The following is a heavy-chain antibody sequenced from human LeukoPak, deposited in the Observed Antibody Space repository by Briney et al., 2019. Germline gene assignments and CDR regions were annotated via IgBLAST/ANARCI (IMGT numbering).Heavy chain of an antibody. CDR3: AGLVGRYSSGLYYYYFDY. CDR1: GGSFSAYY. D-gene: IGHD3-22*01. V-gene: IGHV4-34*12. J-gene: IGHJ4*02. Sequence: SETLSLTCAVYGGSFSAYYWGWIRQPPGKGLEWIGEGIHSGSTTYNPSLKNRVTISLDTSKNQFSLKLRSVTAADMAVYYCAGLVGRYSSGLYYYYFDYWGQGTLVTVSS. CDR2: GIHSGST.